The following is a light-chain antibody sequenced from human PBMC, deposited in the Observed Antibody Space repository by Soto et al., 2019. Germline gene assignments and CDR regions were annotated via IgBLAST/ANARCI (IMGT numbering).Light chain of an antibody. CDR1: QSVSNSY. CDR3: QQRGT. J-gene: IGKJ5*01. CDR2: GAS. V-gene: IGKV3-20*01. Sequence: EIVLTQSPDTLSLSPGERATLSCRASQSVSNSYLAWYQQKPGQAPRLLIYGASGRATGIPDRFSGGESGTDFTLTISRLEPEDFAVYYCQQRGTFGQGTRLEIK.